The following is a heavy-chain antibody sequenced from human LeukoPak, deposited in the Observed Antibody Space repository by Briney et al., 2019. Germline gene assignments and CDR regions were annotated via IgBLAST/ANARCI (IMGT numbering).Heavy chain of an antibody. CDR1: GGSFSGYY. Sequence: SETLSLTCAVYGGSFSGYYWSWIRQPPGKGLEWIGEINHSGSTNYNPSLKSRVTISVDTSKNQFSLKLSSVTAADTAVYYCARRRAKNSSGWYRLDWFDPWGQGTLVTVSS. V-gene: IGHV4-34*01. D-gene: IGHD6-19*01. CDR2: INHSGST. J-gene: IGHJ5*02. CDR3: ARRRAKNSSGWYRLDWFDP.